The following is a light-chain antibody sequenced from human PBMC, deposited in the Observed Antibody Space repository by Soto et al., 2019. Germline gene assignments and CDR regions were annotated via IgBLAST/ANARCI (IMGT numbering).Light chain of an antibody. V-gene: IGKV1-5*01. CDR2: DAS. CDR3: QQYSNYPLT. Sequence: DIQMTQSPSTLPASVGDRVTIACRASQSISEFLAWYQRKPGKAPELLIYDASNLETGVPSRFSGSGSGTEFTLTITSLRPDDFASYYCQQYSNYPLTFGGGTRVEIK. CDR1: QSISEF. J-gene: IGKJ4*01.